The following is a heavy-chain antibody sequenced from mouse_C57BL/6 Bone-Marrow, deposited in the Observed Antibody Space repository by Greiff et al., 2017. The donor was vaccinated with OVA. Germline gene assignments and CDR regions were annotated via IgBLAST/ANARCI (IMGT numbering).Heavy chain of an antibody. CDR2: IDPSDSYT. CDR1: GYTFTSYW. V-gene: IGHV1-50*01. D-gene: IGHD4-1*01. CDR3: ARGLGGGHDY. Sequence: VQLQQPGAELVKPGASVKLSCKASGYTFTSYWMQWVKQRPGQGLEWIGEIDPSDSYTNYNQKFKGKATLTVDTSSSTAYMQLSSLTSEDSAVYYCARGLGGGHDYWGQGTTLTGSS. J-gene: IGHJ2*01.